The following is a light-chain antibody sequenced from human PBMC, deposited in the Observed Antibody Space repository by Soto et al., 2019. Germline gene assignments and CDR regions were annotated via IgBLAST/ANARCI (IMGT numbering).Light chain of an antibody. J-gene: IGKJ5*01. Sequence: EIVLTQSPGTLSLSPGERATLSCRASQSVSSSYLAWYQQKPGQAPRLLIYGASSRATGIPGRFSGSGSGTDFTLTISSLEPEDFAVYYCQQRSNWPITFGQGTRLEIK. V-gene: IGKV3D-20*02. CDR1: QSVSSSY. CDR3: QQRSNWPIT. CDR2: GAS.